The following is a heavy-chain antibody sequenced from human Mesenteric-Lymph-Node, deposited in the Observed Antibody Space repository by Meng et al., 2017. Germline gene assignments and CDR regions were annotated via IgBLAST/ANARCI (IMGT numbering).Heavy chain of an antibody. J-gene: IGHJ5*02. Sequence: QLQLQEGGVGLVDPSETLSLTFVFDGGAFSGYNWSWIRQPPRKGLEWIGEINHSGSTNYNPSLKSRVTISVDTSKNQFSLKLSSVTAADTAVYYCARVCCRWPKARNWFDPWGQGTLVTVSS. CDR2: INHSGST. D-gene: IGHD5-24*01. CDR3: ARVCCRWPKARNWFDP. CDR1: GGAFSGYN. V-gene: IGHV4-34*01.